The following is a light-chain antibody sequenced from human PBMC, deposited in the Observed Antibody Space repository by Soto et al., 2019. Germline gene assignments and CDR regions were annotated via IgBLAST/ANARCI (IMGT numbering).Light chain of an antibody. Sequence: DIQMTQSPSSLSASVEDRITITCRASQNIRRYLTLYQQKPGKAPTLLISAASNLQSRVPSKFSGSGTGTDFTLTITRMQPEDFATDYCQQSYSTPRTFGQGTKVDIK. CDR1: QNIRRY. V-gene: IGKV1-39*01. CDR3: QQSYSTPRT. CDR2: AAS. J-gene: IGKJ2*01.